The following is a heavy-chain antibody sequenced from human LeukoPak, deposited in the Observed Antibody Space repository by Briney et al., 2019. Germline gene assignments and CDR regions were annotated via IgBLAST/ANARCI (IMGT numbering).Heavy chain of an antibody. Sequence: GGSLRLSCAASGFTFSSYAMHWVRQAPGKGLEWVAVISYDGSNKYYADSVKGRFTISRDNSKNTLYLQMNSLRAEDTAVYYCASCNLRIAAAGPYYFDYWGQGTLVTVSS. CDR2: ISYDGSNK. J-gene: IGHJ4*02. CDR1: GFTFSSYA. CDR3: ASCNLRIAAAGPYYFDY. V-gene: IGHV3-30-3*01. D-gene: IGHD6-13*01.